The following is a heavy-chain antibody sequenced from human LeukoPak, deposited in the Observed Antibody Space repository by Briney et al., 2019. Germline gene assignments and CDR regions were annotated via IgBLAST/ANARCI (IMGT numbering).Heavy chain of an antibody. CDR1: GASMNDYY. CDR2: VHHSFSS. J-gene: IGHJ4*02. Sequence: PSETLSLTCAVSGASMNDYYWSWIRLAPGKGLEWIGHVHHSFSSNFSPSLKSRVTMSMDTSKSQFSLRVTSVTAADTAVYYCACYSVLGRTFDCWGQGTQVTVSS. CDR3: ACYSVLGRTFDC. V-gene: IGHV4-59*01. D-gene: IGHD4-11*01.